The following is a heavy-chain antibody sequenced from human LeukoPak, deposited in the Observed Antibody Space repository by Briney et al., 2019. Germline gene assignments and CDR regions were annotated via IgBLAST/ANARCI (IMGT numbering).Heavy chain of an antibody. CDR2: IGGSGGST. CDR3: SKTTAGYSSGRYPGWPVDY. V-gene: IGHV3-23*01. Sequence: GGSLRLSCAASGFTFGSYAMYWVRQAPGKGLEWVSGIGGSGGSTFYADSVKGRFTISRDNSENTVYLQMNSLRADDTAVYYCSKTTAGYSSGRYPGWPVDYWGQGTLVTVSS. J-gene: IGHJ4*02. D-gene: IGHD6-19*01. CDR1: GFTFGSYA.